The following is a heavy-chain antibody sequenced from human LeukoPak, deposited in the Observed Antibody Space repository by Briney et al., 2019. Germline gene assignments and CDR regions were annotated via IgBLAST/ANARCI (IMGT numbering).Heavy chain of an antibody. V-gene: IGHV4-31*03. CDR2: IYYSGST. D-gene: IGHD3-22*01. CDR3: ARADYDSSGYCPYFDY. J-gene: IGHJ4*02. Sequence: SETLSLTCTVSGGSISSGGYYWSWIRQHPGKGLEWIGYIYYSGSTYYNPSLKSRVTISVDTSKNQFSLKLSSVTAADTAVYYCARADYDSSGYCPYFDYWGQGTLVTVSS. CDR1: GGSISSGGYY.